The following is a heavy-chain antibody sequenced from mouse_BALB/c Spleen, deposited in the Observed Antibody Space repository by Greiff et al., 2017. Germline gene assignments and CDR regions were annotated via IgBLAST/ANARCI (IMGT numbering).Heavy chain of an antibody. J-gene: IGHJ3*01. Sequence: VQLQQSGAELVKPGASVTLSCTASGFTITDTYMHWVKQRPEQGLEWIGGIDPANGNTKYNPKFQGKATITADTSSNTAYLQLSSLTSEDTAVYYCANDCGRSWLAYWGQGTLVTVSA. CDR2: IDPANGNT. CDR1: GFTITDTY. D-gene: IGHD1-1*01. V-gene: IGHV14-3*02. CDR3: ANDCGRSWLAY.